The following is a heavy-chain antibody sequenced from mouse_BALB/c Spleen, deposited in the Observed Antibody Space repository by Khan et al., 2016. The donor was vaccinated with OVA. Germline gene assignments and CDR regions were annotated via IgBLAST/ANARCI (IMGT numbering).Heavy chain of an antibody. J-gene: IGHJ3*01. Sequence: EVELVESGGDLVKPGGSLRLSCAASGFTFSTYGMSWVRQPPDKRLVWVATINSDGDYTYYPDTVKGRFTISRNKAENPLYLQMSSLQSEDTAIYYCARDLAGSFAYWGQGTLVTVSA. CDR3: ARDLAGSFAY. D-gene: IGHD3-3*01. CDR2: INSDGDYT. CDR1: GFTFSTYG. V-gene: IGHV5-6*01.